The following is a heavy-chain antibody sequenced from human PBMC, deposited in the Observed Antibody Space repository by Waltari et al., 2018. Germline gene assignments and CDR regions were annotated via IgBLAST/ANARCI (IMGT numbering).Heavy chain of an antibody. D-gene: IGHD3-22*01. CDR1: EFTFRSYA. CDR2: ISYNERNI. CDR3: ARDYCDRTNCHGMDV. J-gene: IGHJ6*02. Sequence: QVQLVESGGGVVQPGRSLRLSCAASEFTFRSYAMHWVRQAPGKGVEGGAVISYNERNIYYVDSVKGRFIISRDNSRKMLYLQMNSLRTEDTAVYYCARDYCDRTNCHGMDVWGQGTTVTVSS. V-gene: IGHV3-30*04.